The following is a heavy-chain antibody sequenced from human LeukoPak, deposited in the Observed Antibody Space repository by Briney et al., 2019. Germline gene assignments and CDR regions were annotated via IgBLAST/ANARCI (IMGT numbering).Heavy chain of an antibody. D-gene: IGHD2-15*01. CDR2: ISSSGSTI. Sequence: NPGGSLRLSCAASGFTFSDYYMSWIRQAPGKGLEWVSYISSSGSTIYYADSVKGRFTISRDNAKNSLYLQMNSLRAEDTAMYYCARDCSGGSCYSDYWGQGTLVTVSS. CDR3: ARDCSGGSCYSDY. CDR1: GFTFSDYY. V-gene: IGHV3-11*01. J-gene: IGHJ4*02.